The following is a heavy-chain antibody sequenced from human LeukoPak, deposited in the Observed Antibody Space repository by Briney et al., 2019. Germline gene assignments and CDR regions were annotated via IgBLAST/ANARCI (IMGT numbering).Heavy chain of an antibody. J-gene: IGHJ4*02. CDR2: INPNSGGT. Sequence: ASVTVSFKASGYTFTGYYMHWVRQAPGQGLEWMGWINPNSGGTNYAQKFQGRVTMARDTSISTAYMELSRLRSDDTAVYYCARPVKSTVTTAPEFGYWGQGTLVTVSS. D-gene: IGHD4-17*01. V-gene: IGHV1-2*02. CDR3: ARPVKSTVTTAPEFGY. CDR1: GYTFTGYY.